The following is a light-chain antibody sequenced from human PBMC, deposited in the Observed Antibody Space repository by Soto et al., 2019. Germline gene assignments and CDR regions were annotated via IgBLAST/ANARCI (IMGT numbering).Light chain of an antibody. J-gene: IGKJ4*01. V-gene: IGKV3-15*01. CDR3: QHYNNWLGT. CDR1: QNVVTT. Sequence: EIVVTQSPSILSVSPGERVTLSCRASQNVVTTLAWYQQRLGQAPRLLIYGASARATGVPARFSGSGSGTEFLLTISSLQSEDFAVSYCQHYNNWLGTFGGGTKVEIK. CDR2: GAS.